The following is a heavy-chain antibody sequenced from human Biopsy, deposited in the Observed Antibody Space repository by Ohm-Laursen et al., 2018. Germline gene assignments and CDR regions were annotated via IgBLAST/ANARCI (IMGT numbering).Heavy chain of an antibody. J-gene: IGHJ6*02. Sequence: SLRLSCAALGFTFDDHAMHWVRQPPGKGLEWVSGISWNSDKIGYADSVKGRFTISRDNAKNSLYLQMNSLRAEDTAFYYCTKDQDYGDYGMDVWGQGTTVTVSS. CDR1: GFTFDDHA. V-gene: IGHV3-9*01. D-gene: IGHD4-17*01. CDR2: ISWNSDKI. CDR3: TKDQDYGDYGMDV.